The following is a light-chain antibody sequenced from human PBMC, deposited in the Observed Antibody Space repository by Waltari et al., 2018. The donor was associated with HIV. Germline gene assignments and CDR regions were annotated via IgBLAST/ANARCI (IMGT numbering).Light chain of an antibody. CDR3: SSYAGSNVI. CDR2: EVS. Sequence: QSALTQPPSASGSPGQSVTIPCTGTSSDVGGYNYVSWYQQHPDKAPKLMIYEVSKRPSGVPDRFSGSKSGNTASLTVSGLQAEDEADYYCSSYAGSNVIFGGGTKLTVL. J-gene: IGLJ2*01. V-gene: IGLV2-8*01. CDR1: SSDVGGYNY.